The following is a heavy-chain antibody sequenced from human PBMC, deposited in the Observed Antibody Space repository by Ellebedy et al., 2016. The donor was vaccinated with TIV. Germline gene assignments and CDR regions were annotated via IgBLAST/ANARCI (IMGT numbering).Heavy chain of an antibody. CDR1: GDSVSSNSAA. Sequence: SETLSLXXAISGDSVSSNSAAWNWIRQSPSRGLEWLGRTYYRSKWYNDYAVSVKSRITINPDTSKNQFSLQLNSVTPEDTAVYYCARDQFGNRPGGMDVWGQGTTVTVSS. J-gene: IGHJ6*02. V-gene: IGHV6-1*01. CDR2: TYYRSKWYN. D-gene: IGHD2/OR15-2a*01. CDR3: ARDQFGNRPGGMDV.